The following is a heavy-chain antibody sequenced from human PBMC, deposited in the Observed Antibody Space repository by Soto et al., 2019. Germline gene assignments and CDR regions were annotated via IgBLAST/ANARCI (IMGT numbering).Heavy chain of an antibody. CDR1: AFTFTNDA. D-gene: IGHD6-13*01. CDR2: ISGSGGST. J-gene: IGHJ5*02. V-gene: IGHV3-23*01. CDR3: AKRGHSTSWYWFDP. Sequence: EVQLLESGGGLVQPGGSLRLSCAASAFTFTNDAMSWVRQAPGKGLEWVSSISGSGGSTYYADSVQGRFTISRDNSNNTLYLQMDNLRAEDTAVYFCAKRGHSTSWYWFDPWGQGTQVTVSS.